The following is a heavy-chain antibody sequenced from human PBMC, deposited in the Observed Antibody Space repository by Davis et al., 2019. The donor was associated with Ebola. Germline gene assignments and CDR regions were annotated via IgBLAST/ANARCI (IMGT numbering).Heavy chain of an antibody. CDR2: LNPNSGGT. V-gene: IGHV1-2*02. J-gene: IGHJ4*02. Sequence: ASVKVSCKASGYTFTGYYMHWVRHAPGQGLEWMGWLNPNSGGTNYAQKFQGRVTMTRDTSISTAYMELSRLRSDDTAVYYCARGFFKSYDFWSGYYPADYWGQGTLVTVSS. CDR1: GYTFTGYY. CDR3: ARGFFKSYDFWSGYYPADY. D-gene: IGHD3-3*01.